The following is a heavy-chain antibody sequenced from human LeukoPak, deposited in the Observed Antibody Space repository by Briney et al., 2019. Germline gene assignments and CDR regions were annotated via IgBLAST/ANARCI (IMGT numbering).Heavy chain of an antibody. D-gene: IGHD3-22*01. CDR3: ARDDDYYDSSGIDY. V-gene: IGHV4-59*12. CDR1: GGPISSYY. J-gene: IGHJ4*02. Sequence: PSETLSLTCTVSGGPISSYYWSWIRQPPGKGLEWIGFIYYIENTNYNPSLRSRVTMSLDTSKNQFSLKLSSVTAADTAVYYCARDDDYYDSSGIDYWGQGTLVTVSS. CDR2: IYYIENT.